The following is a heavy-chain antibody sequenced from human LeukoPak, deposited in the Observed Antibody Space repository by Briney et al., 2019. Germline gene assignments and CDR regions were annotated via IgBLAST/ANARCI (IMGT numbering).Heavy chain of an antibody. CDR1: GDSISSTYSY. D-gene: IGHD6-13*01. J-gene: IGHJ6*03. Sequence: PSETLSLTCTVSGDSISSTYSYWGWIRQPPGKGLEWIGTIYYSGTTYYNPSLKTRVTISLDTSRNQFSLKLTSVTAADTAVYYCARSGRRQQLKYYYYYMDVWGKGTTVTVSS. CDR3: ARSGRRQQLKYYYYYMDV. V-gene: IGHV4-39*07. CDR2: IYYSGTT.